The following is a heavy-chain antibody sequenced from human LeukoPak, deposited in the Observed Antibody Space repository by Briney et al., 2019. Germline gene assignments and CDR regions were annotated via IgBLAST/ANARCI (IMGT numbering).Heavy chain of an antibody. D-gene: IGHD4-17*01. CDR2: ISAYNGNT. CDR3: ARAYGDYAYYYYYYMDV. Sequence: ASVKVSCKASGYTFTSYGISWGRPAPGQGLEWMGWISAYNGNTNYAQKLQGRVTMTTDTSTSTAYMELRSLRSDDTAVYYCARAYGDYAYYYYYYMDVWGKGTTVTVSS. CDR1: GYTFTSYG. J-gene: IGHJ6*03. V-gene: IGHV1-18*01.